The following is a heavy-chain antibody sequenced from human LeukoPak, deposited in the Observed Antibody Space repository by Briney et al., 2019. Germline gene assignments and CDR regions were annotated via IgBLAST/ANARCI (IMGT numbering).Heavy chain of an antibody. J-gene: IGHJ4*02. CDR3: AREGGYNWDFDY. CDR2: INSDGSST. D-gene: IGHD5-24*01. Sequence: GGSLRLSCAASGFTFSSYWMHWVRQAPGKGLVWVSRINSDGSSTSYADPVKGRFTISRDNAKNTLYLQMNSLRAEDTAVYYCAREGGYNWDFDYWGQGTLVTVSS. CDR1: GFTFSSYW. V-gene: IGHV3-74*01.